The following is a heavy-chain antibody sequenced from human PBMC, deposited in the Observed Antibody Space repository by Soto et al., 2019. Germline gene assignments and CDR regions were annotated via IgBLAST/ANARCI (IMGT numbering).Heavy chain of an antibody. J-gene: IGHJ6*03. CDR3: ARGRRTTKNYYYYYMDV. CDR1: GGSFSGYY. CDR2: INHSGST. V-gene: IGHV4-34*01. Sequence: SETLSLTCAVYGGSFSGYYWNWIRQPPGKGLEWIGEINHSGSTNYNPSLKSRVTISVDTSKNQFSLKLSSVTAADTAVYYCARGRRTTKNYYYYYMDVWGKGTTVTVSS.